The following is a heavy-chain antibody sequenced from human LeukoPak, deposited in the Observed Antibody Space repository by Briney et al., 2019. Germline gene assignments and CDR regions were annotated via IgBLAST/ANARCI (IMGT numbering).Heavy chain of an antibody. CDR1: GGSFSGYY. D-gene: IGHD2-15*01. CDR3: VRGRLLRSMKYFDS. CDR2: VDAGATST. J-gene: IGHJ4*02. V-gene: IGHV3-11*06. Sequence: LSLTCAVYGGSFSGYYWSWIRQPPGKGLEWISYVDAGATSTNYADSVWGRFTLSRDNAQNSVHLQMSSLRDEDTAVYYCVRGRLLRSMKYFDSWGQGVQVTVSS.